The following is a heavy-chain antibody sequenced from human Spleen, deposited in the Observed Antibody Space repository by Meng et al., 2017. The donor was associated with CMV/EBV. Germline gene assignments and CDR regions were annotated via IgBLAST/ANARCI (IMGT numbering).Heavy chain of an antibody. CDR2: INWNGGST. D-gene: IGHD3-10*01. CDR1: GFTFDDYG. V-gene: IGHV3-20*01. J-gene: IGHJ6*02. CDR3: ARGDYSYYYAMDV. Sequence: GESLKISCAASGFTFDDYGMSWVSQAPGKGLEWVSGINWNGGSTGYADSVKGRFTISRDNAKNSLYLQMNSLRAEDTALYHCARGDYSYYYAMDVWGQGTTVTVSS.